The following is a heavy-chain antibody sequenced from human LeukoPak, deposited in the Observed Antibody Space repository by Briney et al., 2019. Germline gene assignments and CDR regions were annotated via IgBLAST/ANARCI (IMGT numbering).Heavy chain of an antibody. CDR1: GYTFTSYY. D-gene: IGHD3-22*01. Sequence: ASVEVSCKASGYTFTSYYMHWVRQAPGQGLEWMGIINPSGGSTNYAQKFQGRVALTRDTSTSTVYMELSSLRSEDTAVYYCARSYDSSGYHDYWGQGTLVTVSS. CDR2: INPSGGST. CDR3: ARSYDSSGYHDY. J-gene: IGHJ4*02. V-gene: IGHV1-46*01.